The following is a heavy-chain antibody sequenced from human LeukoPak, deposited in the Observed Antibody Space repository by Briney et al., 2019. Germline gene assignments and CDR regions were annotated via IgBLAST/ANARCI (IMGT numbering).Heavy chain of an antibody. V-gene: IGHV1-69*06. CDR1: GGTFSSYA. Sequence: SVKVSCKASGGTFSSYAISWVRQAPEQGLEWMGGTIPIFGTANYAQKFQGRVTITADKSTSTAYMELSSLRSEDTAVYYCARYAQGGHYFDYWGQGTLVTVSS. CDR2: TIPIFGTA. CDR3: ARYAQGGHYFDY. J-gene: IGHJ4*02. D-gene: IGHD2-15*01.